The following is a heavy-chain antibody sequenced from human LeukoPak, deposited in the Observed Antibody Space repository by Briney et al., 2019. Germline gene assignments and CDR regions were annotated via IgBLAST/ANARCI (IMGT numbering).Heavy chain of an antibody. CDR3: ATTPSGYYYYYMDV. CDR2: IIPIFGTA. J-gene: IGHJ6*03. D-gene: IGHD1-26*01. Sequence: ASVKVSCKASGGTFSSYAISWVRQAPGQGLEWMGGIIPIFGTANYAQKFQGRVTITADKSTSTAYMELSSLRSEDTAVYYCATTPSGYYYYYMDVWGKGTTVTVSS. V-gene: IGHV1-69*06. CDR1: GGTFSSYA.